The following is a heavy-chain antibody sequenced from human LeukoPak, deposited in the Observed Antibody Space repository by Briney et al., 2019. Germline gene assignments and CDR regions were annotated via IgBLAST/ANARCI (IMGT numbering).Heavy chain of an antibody. V-gene: IGHV3-23*01. CDR1: GFTFSSYG. Sequence: GGSPRLSCAASGFTFSSYGMSWVRQAPGKGLEWVSAISGSGGSTYYADSVKGRFTISRDNSKNTLYLQMNSLRAEDTAVYYCAKGAMVRGVITLTRLANYFDYWGQGTLVTVSS. CDR3: AKGAMVRGVITLTRLANYFDY. CDR2: ISGSGGST. D-gene: IGHD3-10*01. J-gene: IGHJ4*02.